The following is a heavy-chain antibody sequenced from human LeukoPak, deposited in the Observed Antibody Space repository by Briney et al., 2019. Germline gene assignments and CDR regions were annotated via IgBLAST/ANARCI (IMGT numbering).Heavy chain of an antibody. CDR3: AAWVLMVRGGKLNY. CDR2: IYYSGST. J-gene: IGHJ4*02. Sequence: SETLSLTCTVSGGSISSYYWSWIRQPPGKGLEWIGYIYYSGSTNYNPSLKSRVTISVDTSKNQFSLKLSSVTAADTAVYYCAAWVLMVRGGKLNYWGQGTLVTVSS. V-gene: IGHV4-59*01. D-gene: IGHD3-10*01. CDR1: GGSISSYY.